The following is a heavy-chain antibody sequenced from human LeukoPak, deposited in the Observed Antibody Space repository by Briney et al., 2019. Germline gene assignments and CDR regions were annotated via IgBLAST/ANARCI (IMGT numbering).Heavy chain of an antibody. D-gene: IGHD6-19*01. CDR1: GFTFSRYW. V-gene: IGHV3-74*01. J-gene: IGHJ4*02. CDR2: INSDGRST. Sequence: GGSLRLSCAASGFTFSRYWMHWVRQAPGKGLVWVSRINSDGRSTNYEDSVKGRFTISRDNAKNTLYLQMNSLRAEDTAVYYCARDPDSSGWSSIEYWGQGTLVTVSS. CDR3: ARDPDSSGWSSIEY.